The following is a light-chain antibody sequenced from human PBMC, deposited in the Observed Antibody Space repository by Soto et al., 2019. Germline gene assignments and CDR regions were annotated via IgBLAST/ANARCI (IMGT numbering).Light chain of an antibody. CDR3: GTWDSGLSAMV. CDR1: SSNIGNNY. V-gene: IGLV1-51*01. Sequence: QSVLTQPPSVSAAPGQTVTISCSGSSSNIGNNYVSWYQQLPGTAPKLLIFDNYKRPSGIPDRFSGSKSGTSATLGITGLLTGDEADYYCGTWDSGLSAMVFGGGTKVTVL. CDR2: DNY. J-gene: IGLJ3*02.